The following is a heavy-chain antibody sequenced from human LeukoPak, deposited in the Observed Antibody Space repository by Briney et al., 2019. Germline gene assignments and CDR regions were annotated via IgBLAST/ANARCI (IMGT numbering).Heavy chain of an antibody. J-gene: IGHJ4*02. Sequence: PGGSLRLSCAVSGINFRSYGMNWVRQAPGKGLEWVSGSTEGSGTTYYADSVKGWFTISRDYSKKTLYLQMNSLRAEDTAVYYCAKGPVGQGYWGQGNLVTVSS. D-gene: IGHD2-2*01. CDR1: GINFRSYG. V-gene: IGHV3-23*01. CDR2: STEGSGTT. CDR3: AKGPVGQGY.